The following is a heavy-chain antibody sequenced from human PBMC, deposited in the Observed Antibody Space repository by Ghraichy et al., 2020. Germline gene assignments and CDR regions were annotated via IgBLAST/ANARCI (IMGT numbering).Heavy chain of an antibody. D-gene: IGHD3-3*01. CDR3: ARDQDYLHYDFWKNPGGGPRTLSLDY. CDR2: ISSSSSTI. CDR1: GFTFSSYS. Sequence: GGSLKLSCAASGFTFSSYSMNWVRQAPGKGLEWVSYISSSSSTIYYADSVKGRFTISRDNAKNSLYLQMNSLRDEDTAVYYCARDQDYLHYDFWKNPGGGPRTLSLDYWGQGTLVTVSS. V-gene: IGHV3-48*02. J-gene: IGHJ4*02.